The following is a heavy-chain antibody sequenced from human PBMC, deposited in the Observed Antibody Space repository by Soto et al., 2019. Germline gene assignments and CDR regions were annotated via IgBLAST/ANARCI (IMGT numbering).Heavy chain of an antibody. CDR1: GFTFRDYS. J-gene: IGHJ6*02. CDR3: AREEWPLLQTGMDV. Sequence: HPXGSLRLTYAAAGFTFRDYSMNWVRQAPGKGLEWISYIATSDTVRSYAHSVQGRFIISRDNAKKSLFLEMHSLRGEDTAVYYCAREEWPLLQTGMDVWGQGTTVTVPS. D-gene: IGHD3-3*01. CDR2: IATSDTVR. V-gene: IGHV3-48*01.